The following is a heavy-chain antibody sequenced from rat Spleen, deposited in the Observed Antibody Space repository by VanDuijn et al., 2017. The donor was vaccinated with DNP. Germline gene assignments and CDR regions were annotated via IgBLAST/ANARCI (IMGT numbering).Heavy chain of an antibody. CDR3: ARHNDFGGGRWDY. CDR2: IGTTGGSR. CDR1: GFTFSNFD. J-gene: IGHJ2*01. D-gene: IGHD4-3*01. Sequence: EVQLVDSGGGLVQPGRSLKLSCEVSGFTFSNFDMAWVRQDPMKGLEWVATIGTTGGSRYYRDSVKGRFTVSRDNGKSVLYLQMDSLRSEDTATYYCARHNDFGGGRWDYWGQGVIVTVSS. V-gene: IGHV5-25*01.